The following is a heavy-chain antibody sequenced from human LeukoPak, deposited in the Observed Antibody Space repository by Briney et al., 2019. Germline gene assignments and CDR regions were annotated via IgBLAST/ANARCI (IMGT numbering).Heavy chain of an antibody. CDR1: GFSLSDYE. J-gene: IGHJ6*03. CDR3: ARDERDGYKNDYYLMDV. D-gene: IGHD5-24*01. Sequence: GGSLRLSCVASGFSLSDYEMNWVRQAPGKGLEWVSHITSSGSTIYYADSVRGRFSTSRDNAKNSLYLQMNSLRAEDTAVYFCARDERDGYKNDYYLMDVWGKGTRVTVSS. V-gene: IGHV3-48*03. CDR2: ITSSGSTI.